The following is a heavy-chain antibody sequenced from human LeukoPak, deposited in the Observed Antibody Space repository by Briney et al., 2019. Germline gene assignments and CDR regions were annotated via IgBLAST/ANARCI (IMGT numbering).Heavy chain of an antibody. V-gene: IGHV1-2*02. CDR1: GYMFTGYY. D-gene: IGHD6-19*01. Sequence: GASVKVSCKASGYMFTGYYMHWVRQDPGQGLEWMGWINPNSGGTNYAQKFQGRVTMTRDTSISTAYMDLNRLRSDDTAVYYCARVVAVTGTPVYYMDVWGKGTTVTVSS. CDR3: ARVVAVTGTPVYYMDV. CDR2: INPNSGGT. J-gene: IGHJ6*03.